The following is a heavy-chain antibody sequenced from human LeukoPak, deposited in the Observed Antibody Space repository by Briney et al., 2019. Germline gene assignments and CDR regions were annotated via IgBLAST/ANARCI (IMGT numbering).Heavy chain of an antibody. Sequence: GGSLRLSCAASGFTFSSYAMSWVRQAPGKGLEWVSAISGSGGSTYYADSVKGRFTISRDNSKNTLYLQMNSLRAEDTAVYYCAKSPLELLSIWDAFYIWVQGTMVTVSS. J-gene: IGHJ3*02. V-gene: IGHV3-23*01. CDR1: GFTFSSYA. CDR2: ISGSGGST. D-gene: IGHD3-3*01. CDR3: AKSPLELLSIWDAFYI.